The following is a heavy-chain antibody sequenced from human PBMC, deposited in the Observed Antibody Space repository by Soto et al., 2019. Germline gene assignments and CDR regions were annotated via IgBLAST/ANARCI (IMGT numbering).Heavy chain of an antibody. J-gene: IGHJ3*02. CDR2: IYYSGST. D-gene: IGHD3-10*01. CDR3: ARQITMVRGASDAFDI. V-gene: IGHV4-39*01. Sequence: QLQLQESGPGLVKPSETLSLTCTVSGGSISSSSYYWGWIRQPPGKGLEWIGSIYYSGSTYYNPSLKSRVTISVDTSKNQFSLKLSSVTAADTAVYYCARQITMVRGASDAFDIWGQGTMVTVSS. CDR1: GGSISSSSYY.